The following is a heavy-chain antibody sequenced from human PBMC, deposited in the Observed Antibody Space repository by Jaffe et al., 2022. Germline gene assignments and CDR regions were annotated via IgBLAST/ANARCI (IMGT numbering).Heavy chain of an antibody. V-gene: IGHV4-59*01. J-gene: IGHJ6*03. CDR1: GGSISSYY. CDR3: ARDQITMVQGVIQYYMDV. Sequence: QVQLQESGPGLVKPSETLSLTCTVSGGSISSYYWSWIRQPPGKGLEWIGYIYYSGSTNYNPSLKSRVTISVDTSKNQFSLKLSSVTAADTAVYYCARDQITMVQGVIQYYMDVWGKGTTVTVSS. D-gene: IGHD3-10*01. CDR2: IYYSGST.